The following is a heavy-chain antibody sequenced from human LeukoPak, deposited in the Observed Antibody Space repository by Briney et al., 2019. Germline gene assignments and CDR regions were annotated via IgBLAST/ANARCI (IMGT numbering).Heavy chain of an antibody. CDR1: GYTFTSYD. CDR2: MSPNSGDT. Sequence: ASVKVSCKASGYTFTSYDFNWVRQATGQQPEWMGWMSPNSGDTGYAQKFQGRVTMTEDTSTDTAYMELSSLRSEDTAVYYCATMERLGELSPGPWGQGTLVTVSS. D-gene: IGHD3-16*02. V-gene: IGHV1-8*01. CDR3: ATMERLGELSPGP. J-gene: IGHJ5*02.